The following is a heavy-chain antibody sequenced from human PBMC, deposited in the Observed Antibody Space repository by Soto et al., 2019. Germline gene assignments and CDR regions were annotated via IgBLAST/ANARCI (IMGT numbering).Heavy chain of an antibody. CDR3: ARQSGAMAYYFDS. D-gene: IGHD4-17*01. Sequence: SETLSLTCTVSGGSISNYYWGWIRQPPGKGLEWIGSIFYSGRPHYNPSLKTRLTVSLDTSKNRFSLKLSSVTAADTATYFCARQSGAMAYYFDSWGQGTQVTVSS. CDR1: GGSISNYY. CDR2: IFYSGRP. J-gene: IGHJ4*02. V-gene: IGHV4-39*01.